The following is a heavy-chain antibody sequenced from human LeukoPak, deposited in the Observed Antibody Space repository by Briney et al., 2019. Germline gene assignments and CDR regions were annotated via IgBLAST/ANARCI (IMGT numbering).Heavy chain of an antibody. J-gene: IGHJ2*01. CDR3: AKGPGYCTSSSCYSTWYFDL. CDR1: GFTFDDYA. CDR2: ISGDGGGT. Sequence: GGSLRLSCAASGFTFDDYAMHWVRQAPGKGLEWVSLISGDGGGTYYAASLKGRFTISRDNSDNSLYLQMNSLRAEDTALYYCAKGPGYCTSSSCYSTWYFDLWGRGTLVTVSS. D-gene: IGHD2-2*01. V-gene: IGHV3-43*02.